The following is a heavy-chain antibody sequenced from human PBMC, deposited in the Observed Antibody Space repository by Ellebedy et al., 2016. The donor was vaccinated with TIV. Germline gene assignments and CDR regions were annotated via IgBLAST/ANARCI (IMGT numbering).Heavy chain of an antibody. Sequence: GGSLRLSXAASGFTVSSNYMSWVRQAPGKGLEWVSVIYSGGSTFYADSVKGRFTISRDNSKNTLYLQMNSLRAEDTAVYYCATRDYDLWSGVSYYYYMDVWGHGTTVIVSS. D-gene: IGHD3-3*01. J-gene: IGHJ6*03. CDR1: GFTVSSNY. V-gene: IGHV3-53*01. CDR2: IYSGGST. CDR3: ATRDYDLWSGVSYYYYMDV.